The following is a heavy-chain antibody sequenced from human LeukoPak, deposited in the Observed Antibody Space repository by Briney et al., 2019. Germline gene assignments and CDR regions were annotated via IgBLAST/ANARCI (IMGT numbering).Heavy chain of an antibody. D-gene: IGHD2-8*01. J-gene: IGHJ4*02. Sequence: ASMKVSCKASGYTLSDYGISWVRQAPGQGLEWVGWITTYNGNRKYAEKFQGRVTMTTDTSTSTYYMEMRSLRSDDTAIYYCARDCSNGVCFPRDYWGQGTQITVST. CDR1: GYTLSDYG. CDR2: ITTYNGNR. CDR3: ARDCSNGVCFPRDY. V-gene: IGHV1-18*01.